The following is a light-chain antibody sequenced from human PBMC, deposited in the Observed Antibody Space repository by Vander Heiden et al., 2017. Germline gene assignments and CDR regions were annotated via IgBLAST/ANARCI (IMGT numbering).Light chain of an antibody. V-gene: IGKV1-39*01. J-gene: IGKJ2*01. CDR3: QQSDSTPYT. CDR2: AAS. Sequence: DIQMTQSPSSLSASVGDRVTITCRASQSITSFLNWYQQKPGKAPRLLIYAASSLQSGVPSKFSGSGFGTDFTLTISRLQPEDFATYYCQQSDSTPYTFGQGTKMDIK. CDR1: QSITSF.